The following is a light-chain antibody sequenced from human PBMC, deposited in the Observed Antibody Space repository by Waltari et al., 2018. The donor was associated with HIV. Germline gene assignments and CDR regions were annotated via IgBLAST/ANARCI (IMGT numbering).Light chain of an antibody. CDR3: CSYAGNYTLV. CDR2: DVN. J-gene: IGLJ2*01. Sequence: QSALTQPRPVSGSPGQSVTVSCTGTSSDVGGYNYVSWYQQHPGKAPKLMIYDVNKRPSGVPDRFSGSKSGNTASLTISGLQAEDEADYYCCSYAGNYTLVFGGGTKLTVL. V-gene: IGLV2-11*01. CDR1: SSDVGGYNY.